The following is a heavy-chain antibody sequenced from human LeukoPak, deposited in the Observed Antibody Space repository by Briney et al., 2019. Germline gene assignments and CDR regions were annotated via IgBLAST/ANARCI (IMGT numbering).Heavy chain of an antibody. CDR1: GFTFGYYG. D-gene: IGHD2/OR15-2a*01. CDR2: IDPGGGDN. Sequence: GTSLRLSCAASGFTFGYYGMVWVRQAPGKGLRWVAAIDPGGGDNYYADSVRGRFAVSRDNSKNTLYLQIDSLTVVDTAMYFCARDSDTTGSHWFFDVWGRGTLVTVSS. V-gene: IGHV3-30*12. J-gene: IGHJ2*01. CDR3: ARDSDTTGSHWFFDV.